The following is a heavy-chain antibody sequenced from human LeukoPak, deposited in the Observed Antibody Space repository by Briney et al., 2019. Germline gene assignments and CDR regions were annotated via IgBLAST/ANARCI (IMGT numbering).Heavy chain of an antibody. CDR1: GFTFSTYW. CDR3: ARDGYSHPHGY. D-gene: IGHD5-18*01. V-gene: IGHV3-7*05. CDR2: IKQDGSEK. Sequence: GGSLRLSCAASGFTFSTYWMSWVRQAPGKGLEWVANIKQDGSEKYYVDSVKGRFTISRDNARNSLYLQMNSLRAEDTAVYYCARDGYSHPHGYRGQGTLVTVSS. J-gene: IGHJ4*02.